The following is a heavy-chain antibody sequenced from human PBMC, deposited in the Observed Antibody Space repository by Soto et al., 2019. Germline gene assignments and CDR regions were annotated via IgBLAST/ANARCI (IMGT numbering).Heavy chain of an antibody. D-gene: IGHD3-16*02. Sequence: EVPLLESGGGLVQPGGSLRLSCAASGFTFSSYVMGWVRQAPGKGLDWVSTISGSGGSTYYADSVKGRFSISRDNSKNTLYLQMNSLRAEDTAVYYCAKDWVDIRGQGTLVTVSS. CDR3: AKDWVDI. CDR2: ISGSGGST. J-gene: IGHJ4*02. V-gene: IGHV3-23*01. CDR1: GFTFSSYV.